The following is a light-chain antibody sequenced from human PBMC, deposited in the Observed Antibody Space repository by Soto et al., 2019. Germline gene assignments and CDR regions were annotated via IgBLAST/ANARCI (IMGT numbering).Light chain of an antibody. CDR3: QQYNNWPPLS. V-gene: IGKV3-15*01. Sequence: EIVMTQSPATLSVSPGERATLSCRASQSVSSTLAWYQQKPGQAPRLLIYGASTRAAGIPARFSGSGSGTDFTLTISSLQSEDFAVYYCQQYNNWPPLSFGPGLKVDLK. CDR2: GAS. CDR1: QSVSST. J-gene: IGKJ3*01.